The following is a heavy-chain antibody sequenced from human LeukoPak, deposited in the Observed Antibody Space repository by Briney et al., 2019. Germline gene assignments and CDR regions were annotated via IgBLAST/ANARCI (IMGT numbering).Heavy chain of an antibody. CDR2: INPNSGGT. CDR3: ARVGGMRYAYYMDV. Sequence: ASVKVSCKASGYTFTGYYMHWVRQAPGQGLEWMGWINPNSGGTNYAQKFQGRVTMTRDTSISTAYMELSRLRSDDTAVYYCARVGGMRYAYYMDVWGKGTTVTISS. V-gene: IGHV1-2*02. CDR1: GYTFTGYY. D-gene: IGHD3-16*01. J-gene: IGHJ6*03.